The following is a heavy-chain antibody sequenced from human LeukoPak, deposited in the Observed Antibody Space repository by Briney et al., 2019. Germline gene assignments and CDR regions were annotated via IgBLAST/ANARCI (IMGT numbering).Heavy chain of an antibody. Sequence: SETLSLTCDVSGGSIRGDYWSWIRQPAGKGLEWIGRIYTSGSTNYNPSLKSRVTMSVDTSKNQFSLKLSSVTAADTAVYYCAGTPFRGYCSSTSCLFDYWGEGTLVTVSS. J-gene: IGHJ4*02. CDR2: IYTSGST. V-gene: IGHV4-4*07. CDR1: GGSIRGDY. D-gene: IGHD2-2*01. CDR3: AGTPFRGYCSSTSCLFDY.